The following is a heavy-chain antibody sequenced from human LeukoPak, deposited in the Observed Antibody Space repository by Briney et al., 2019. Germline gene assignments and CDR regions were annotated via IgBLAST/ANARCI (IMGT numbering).Heavy chain of an antibody. D-gene: IGHD1-1*01. J-gene: IGHJ4*02. CDR3: ADNLSR. CDR2: IGASTNTI. CDR1: GFTFSNYG. Sequence: GGSLRLSCAVSGFTFSNYGMNWVRQAPGKGLEWISYIGASTNTIYYADSVKGRFTISRDNAKNSLYLQMNSLGAEDTAMYYCADNLSRWGQRTLVTVSS. V-gene: IGHV3-48*04.